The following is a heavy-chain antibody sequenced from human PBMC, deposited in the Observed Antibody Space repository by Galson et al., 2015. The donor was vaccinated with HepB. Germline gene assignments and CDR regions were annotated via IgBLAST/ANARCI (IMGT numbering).Heavy chain of an antibody. CDR2: VSSDGVST. CDR1: GFTFSSYA. CDR3: VKVKYDFWSGRGFWFDP. V-gene: IGHV3-64D*06. J-gene: IGHJ5*02. Sequence: SLRLSCAASGFTFSSYAMHWVRQAPGKGLEYVSGVSSDGVSTYYVDSVKGRFTISRDNSKNTLYLQMSSLRADDTAVYYCVKVKYDFWSGRGFWFDPWGQGTLVTVSS. D-gene: IGHD3/OR15-3a*01.